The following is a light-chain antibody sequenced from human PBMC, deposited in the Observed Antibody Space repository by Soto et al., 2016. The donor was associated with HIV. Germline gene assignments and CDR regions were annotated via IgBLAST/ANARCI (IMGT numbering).Light chain of an antibody. J-gene: IGKJ5*01. CDR3: QHAETFPIT. V-gene: IGKV1-12*01. CDR1: QAISSW. Sequence: DIQMTQSPSSVSASVGDRVTITCRASQAISSWLAWYQQKPGKAPKLLIYATSTLQSGVPSRFSGSKSGTDFTLTISNLQPEDFATYYCQHAETFPITFGQGTRLKIK. CDR2: ATS.